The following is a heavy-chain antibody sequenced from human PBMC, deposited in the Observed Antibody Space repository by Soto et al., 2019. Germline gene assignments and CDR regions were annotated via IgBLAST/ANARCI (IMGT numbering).Heavy chain of an antibody. Sequence: QVQLVESGGGVVQPGRSLRLSCAASGFTFSSYGMHWVRQAPGKGLEWVAVIWYDGSNKYYADSVKGRFTISRDNSKNTLYLQINSLRAEDTAVYYCARDASGTYYFDYWGQGTLVTVSS. J-gene: IGHJ4*02. CDR2: IWYDGSNK. CDR1: GFTFSSYG. CDR3: ARDASGTYYFDY. V-gene: IGHV3-33*01. D-gene: IGHD1-26*01.